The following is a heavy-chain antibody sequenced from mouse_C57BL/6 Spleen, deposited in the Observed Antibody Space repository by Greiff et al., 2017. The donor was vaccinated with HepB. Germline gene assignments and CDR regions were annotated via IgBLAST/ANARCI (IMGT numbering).Heavy chain of an antibody. CDR3: ARGGIYWYFDV. V-gene: IGHV5-6*02. Sequence: EVTLVESGGDLVKPGGSLTLSCAASGFPFSSSGLSWVRPTPDKRLECVATISSGGSYTYYPDSVKGRFTISRDNAKNTLYLQMSSLKSEDTAMYYWARGGIYWYFDVWGTGTTVTVSS. CDR2: ISSGGSYT. J-gene: IGHJ1*03. CDR1: GFPFSSSG.